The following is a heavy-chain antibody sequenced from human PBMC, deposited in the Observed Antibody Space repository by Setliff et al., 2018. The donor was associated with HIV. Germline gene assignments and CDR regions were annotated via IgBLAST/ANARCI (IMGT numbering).Heavy chain of an antibody. CDR2: INHGRTT. D-gene: IGHD3-3*01. J-gene: IGHJ6*03. Sequence: SETLSPTCAVYGGSFSGYYWSWIRQPPGKGLEWIGEINHGRTTNYNPSLKSRVTISVDTSKNQFSLTLNSVTAADTAVYYCARGSRQLTIFGVVFKTNYYFMDVWGKGTAVTVSS. CDR3: ARGSRQLTIFGVVFKTNYYFMDV. V-gene: IGHV4-34*01. CDR1: GGSFSGYY.